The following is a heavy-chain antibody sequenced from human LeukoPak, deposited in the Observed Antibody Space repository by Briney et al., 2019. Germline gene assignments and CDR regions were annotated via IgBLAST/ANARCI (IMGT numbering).Heavy chain of an antibody. D-gene: IGHD6-19*01. V-gene: IGHV4-31*11. CDR1: GGSISSGGYY. CDR3: ARAFGVAVAGKVDY. CDR2: IYYSGST. Sequence: KGSETLSLTCAVSGGSISSGGYYWSWIRQHPGKGLEWIGYIYYSGSTYYNPSLKSRVTISVDTSKNQFSLKLSSVTAADTAVYYCARAFGVAVAGKVDYWGQGTLVTVSS. J-gene: IGHJ4*02.